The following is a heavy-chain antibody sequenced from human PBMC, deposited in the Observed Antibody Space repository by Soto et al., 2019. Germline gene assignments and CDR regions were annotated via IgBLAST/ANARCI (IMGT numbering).Heavy chain of an antibody. V-gene: IGHV3-7*01. CDR2: IKQDGSEK. CDR1: GFTFSSYW. Sequence: EVQLVESGGGLVQPGWSLRLSCAAAGFTFSSYWMSWVRQAPGKGLEWVANIKQDGSEKHYVDPVKGRFTISRDNAKNALHLQMNSLRVEDTAVYYCARDGAPYSPTSGWFGPWGQGTLVTVSS. CDR3: ARDGAPYSPTSGWFGP. D-gene: IGHD6-13*01. J-gene: IGHJ5*02.